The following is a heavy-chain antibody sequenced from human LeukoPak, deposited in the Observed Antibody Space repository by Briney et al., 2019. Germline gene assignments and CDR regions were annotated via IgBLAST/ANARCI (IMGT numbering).Heavy chain of an antibody. Sequence: PGGSLRLSCAASGFTFSSYWMSWVRQAPGKGLEWVANIKQDGSEKYYVDSVKGRFTISRGNAKNSLYLQMNSLRAEDTAEYYCARSRFGELPFDYWGQGTLVTVSS. D-gene: IGHD3-10*01. CDR2: IKQDGSEK. V-gene: IGHV3-7*01. CDR1: GFTFSSYW. J-gene: IGHJ4*02. CDR3: ARSRFGELPFDY.